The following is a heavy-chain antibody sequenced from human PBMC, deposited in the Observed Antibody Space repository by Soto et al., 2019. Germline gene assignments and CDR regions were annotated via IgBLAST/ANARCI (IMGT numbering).Heavy chain of an antibody. Sequence: GGSLRLSCAASGFTFSSYSMNWVRQAPGKGLEWVSSISSSSSYIYYADSVKGRFTISRDNAKNSLYLQMNSLRAEDTAVYYCARDPHSGSSQTYDYWGQGTLVTVSS. V-gene: IGHV3-21*01. CDR2: ISSSSSYI. CDR3: ARDPHSGSSQTYDY. CDR1: GFTFSSYS. J-gene: IGHJ4*02. D-gene: IGHD1-26*01.